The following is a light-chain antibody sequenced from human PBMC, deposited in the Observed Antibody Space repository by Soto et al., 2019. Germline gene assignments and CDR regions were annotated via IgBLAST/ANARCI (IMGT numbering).Light chain of an antibody. Sequence: QSALTQPASVSGSPGQSITISCTGTSSDVGGYDFVSWYQHHPGKAPRLIIYQVSNRPSGVSNRFSGSKSGNTASLTISGLQPEDEADYYCSSYICMIVRVFGGGTKLTVL. CDR1: SSDVGGYDF. V-gene: IGLV2-14*01. CDR2: QVS. J-gene: IGLJ3*02. CDR3: SSYICMIVRV.